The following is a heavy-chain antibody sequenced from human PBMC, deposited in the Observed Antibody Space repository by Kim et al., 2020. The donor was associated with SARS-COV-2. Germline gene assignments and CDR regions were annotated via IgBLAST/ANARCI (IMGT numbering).Heavy chain of an antibody. J-gene: IGHJ4*02. Sequence: ASVKVSCKASGGTFSSYAISWVRQAPGQGLEWMGGIIPIFGTANYAQKFQGRVTITADESTSTAYMELSSLRSEDTAVYYCARGVAVSVVVPAAIGYWGQGTLVTVSS. D-gene: IGHD2-2*01. CDR1: GGTFSSYA. CDR3: ARGVAVSVVVPAAIGY. V-gene: IGHV1-69*13. CDR2: IIPIFGTA.